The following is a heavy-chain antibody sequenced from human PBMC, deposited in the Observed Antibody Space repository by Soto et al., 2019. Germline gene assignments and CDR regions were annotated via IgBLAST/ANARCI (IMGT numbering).Heavy chain of an antibody. Sequence: QVQLVQSGAEVKKPGSSVKVSCEASGGTFSGHAISWVRQAPGQGPEWMGGLIHRFGTTQHAQNFQDSLTITADKSTSTAYMELTSLRFEDTAIYYCARGPNWGYRFDSWGQGTLVTVSS. CDR3: ARGPNWGYRFDS. CDR2: LIHRFGTT. V-gene: IGHV1-69*06. J-gene: IGHJ4*02. D-gene: IGHD7-27*01. CDR1: GGTFSGHA.